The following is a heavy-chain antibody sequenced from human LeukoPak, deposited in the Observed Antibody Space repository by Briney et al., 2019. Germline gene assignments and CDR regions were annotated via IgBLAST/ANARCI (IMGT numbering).Heavy chain of an antibody. D-gene: IGHD2/OR15-2a*01. CDR2: ISSSSSAI. CDR3: VRTPYFSFSY. CDR1: GFTFSSYS. Sequence: GGSLRLSCAASGFTFSSYSMNWVRQAPGKGLEWISYISSSSSAIYYADSVKGGSTISRENAKNSLYLQMKRLRDEDTAVYNCVRTPYFSFSYWGQGTLVTLPS. V-gene: IGHV3-48*02. J-gene: IGHJ4*02.